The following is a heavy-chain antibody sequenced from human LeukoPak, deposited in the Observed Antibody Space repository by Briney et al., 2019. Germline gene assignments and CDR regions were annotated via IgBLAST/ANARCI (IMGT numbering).Heavy chain of an antibody. CDR3: AKDLDYDSSGFRGSSFDY. J-gene: IGHJ4*02. CDR2: ISYDGSSE. V-gene: IGHV3-30*18. D-gene: IGHD3-22*01. CDR1: GFTFSSYG. Sequence: PGGSLRLSCAASGFTFSSYGMHWVRQAPGKGLEWVAAISYDGSSEYYGDSVKGRFTISRDNAKNSLYLQMNSLRAEDTALYYCAKDLDYDSSGFRGSSFDYWGQGTLVTVSS.